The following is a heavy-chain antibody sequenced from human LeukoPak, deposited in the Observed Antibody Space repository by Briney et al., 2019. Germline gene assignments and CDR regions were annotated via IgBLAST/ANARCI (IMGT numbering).Heavy chain of an antibody. D-gene: IGHD6-6*01. CDR2: MNPNSGNT. V-gene: IGHV1-8*01. J-gene: IGHJ4*02. CDR1: GYTFTSYD. CDR3: ARGIDPSSSSDY. Sequence: ASVKVSCKASGYTFTSYDIHWVRQATGQGLEWMGWMNPNSGNTGYAQKFQGRVTMTRNTSISTAYIELSSLRSEDTAVYYCARGIDPSSSSDYWGQGTLVTVSS.